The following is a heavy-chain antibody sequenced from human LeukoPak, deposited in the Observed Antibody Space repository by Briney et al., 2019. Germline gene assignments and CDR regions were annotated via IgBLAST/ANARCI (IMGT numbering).Heavy chain of an antibody. D-gene: IGHD1-14*01. V-gene: IGHV4-39*07. CDR3: AGMRITTPTVRTLDY. Sequence: SETLSLTCTVSGGSISSSSYYWGWIRQPPGEGLEWIGSIYYSGSTYYNPSLKSRVTISVDTSKNQFSLKLSSVTAADTAVYYCAGMRITTPTVRTLDYWGQGTLVTVSS. CDR2: IYYSGST. J-gene: IGHJ4*02. CDR1: GGSISSSSYY.